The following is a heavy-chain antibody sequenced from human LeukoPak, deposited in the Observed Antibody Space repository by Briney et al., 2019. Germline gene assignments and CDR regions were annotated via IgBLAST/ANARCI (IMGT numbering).Heavy chain of an antibody. D-gene: IGHD6-19*01. CDR1: GYTFTSYG. CDR3: ARGGSQWLVSYYYYGMDV. J-gene: IGHJ6*02. Sequence: ASVKVSCKASGYTFTSYGICWVRQAPGQGLEWMGWISAYNGNTNYAQKLQGRVTMTTDTSTSTAYMELRSLRSDDTAVYYCARGGSQWLVSYYYYGMDVWGQGTTVTVSS. CDR2: ISAYNGNT. V-gene: IGHV1-18*01.